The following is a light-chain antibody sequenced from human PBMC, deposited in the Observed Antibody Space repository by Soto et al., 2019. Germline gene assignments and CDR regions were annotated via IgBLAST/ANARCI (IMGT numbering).Light chain of an antibody. CDR2: DVY. J-gene: IGLJ1*01. V-gene: IGLV2-11*01. CDR1: SSDVGGYGY. CDR3: CSYAGSSTFYV. Sequence: QSVLTQPRSVSGSHGQSVTISCTGTSSDVGGYGYVSWYQQHPGKAPKLMIYDVYNRPSGVPDRFSGSKSGNTASLTISGLQAEDEAVYYCCSYAGSSTFYVFGTGTQLTVL.